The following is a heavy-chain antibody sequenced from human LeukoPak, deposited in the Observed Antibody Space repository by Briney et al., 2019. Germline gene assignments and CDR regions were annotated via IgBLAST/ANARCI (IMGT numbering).Heavy chain of an antibody. V-gene: IGHV1-18*01. CDR3: ARGGGQRHFDY. CDR2: ISCYNGDT. Sequence: GASVKVSCKASGYTFTHHGISWVRQAPGRGLEWMGWISCYNGDTMYAQNVQDRVTMTTDTSTRTAYIEVRSLRSDDTAIYYCARGGGQRHFDYWGQGTLVTVSS. CDR1: GYTFTHHG. J-gene: IGHJ4*02. D-gene: IGHD2-2*01.